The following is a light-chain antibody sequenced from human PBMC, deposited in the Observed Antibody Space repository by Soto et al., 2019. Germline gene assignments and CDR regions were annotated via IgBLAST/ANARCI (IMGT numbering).Light chain of an antibody. Sequence: QSALTQPASVSGSPGQSITISCTGTSSDVGGYNYVSLYQKHPGKAPKLMIYDVSNLPSWVSNRFSGSKSGNTASLTISGIQAEDEAEYYCSSYTSSSTLYVFGTGTKVIVL. CDR2: DVS. CDR3: SSYTSSSTLYV. V-gene: IGLV2-14*01. J-gene: IGLJ1*01. CDR1: SSDVGGYNY.